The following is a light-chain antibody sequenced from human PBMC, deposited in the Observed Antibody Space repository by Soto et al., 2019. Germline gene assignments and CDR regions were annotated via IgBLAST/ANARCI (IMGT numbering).Light chain of an antibody. V-gene: IGKV1-5*01. CDR2: DAS. Sequence: DIQMTQSPPALSASVGNRFTITCRARQSISRWLAWYQQKPGKAPKVLIYDASTLQSGVPSRFSGSGSGTEFTLVLSSLQPDDFATYYCQQYNTYSRTFGQGTRVEIK. CDR3: QQYNTYSRT. CDR1: QSISRW. J-gene: IGKJ1*01.